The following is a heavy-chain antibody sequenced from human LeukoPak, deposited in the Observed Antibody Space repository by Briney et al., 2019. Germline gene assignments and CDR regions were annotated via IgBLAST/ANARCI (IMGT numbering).Heavy chain of an antibody. CDR3: ARPTYSGSYYWFDY. Sequence: GGSLRLSCAASGFTFSSYGMHWVRQAPGKGLEWVAVIWYDGSNKYYADSVKGRFTISRDNSKSTLYLQMNSLRAEDTAVYYCARPTYSGSYYWFDYWGQGILVTVSS. J-gene: IGHJ4*02. D-gene: IGHD1-26*01. V-gene: IGHV3-33*01. CDR2: IWYDGSNK. CDR1: GFTFSSYG.